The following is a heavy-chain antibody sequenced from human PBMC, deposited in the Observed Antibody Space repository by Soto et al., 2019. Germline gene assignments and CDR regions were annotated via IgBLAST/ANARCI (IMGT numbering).Heavy chain of an antibody. CDR2: VYWNDDK. D-gene: IGHD3-22*01. J-gene: IGHJ4*02. Sequence: ASGPTLVNPTQTLTLTCTFSGFSLSSSGMSVGWFRQAPGKAPEWLSLVYWNDDKRYSPSLKSRLTISKDTSTNQVVLTMTNMDSVDTGTYYCAHMYYYDGSGYYPTSDYWGQGTLVTVSS. CDR3: AHMYYYDGSGYYPTSDY. V-gene: IGHV2-5*01. CDR1: GFSLSSSGMS.